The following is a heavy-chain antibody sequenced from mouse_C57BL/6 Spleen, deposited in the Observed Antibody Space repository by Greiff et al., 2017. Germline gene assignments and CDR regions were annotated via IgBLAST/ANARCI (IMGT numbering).Heavy chain of an antibody. V-gene: IGHV5-17*01. D-gene: IGHD2-2*01. CDR3: ARGYGYDEGYYFDY. Sequence: LVESGGGLVKPGGSLKLSCAASGFTFSDYGMHWVRQAPEKGLEWVAYISSGSSTIYYADTVKGRFTISRDNAKNTLFLQMTSLRSEDTAMYYCARGYGYDEGYYFDYWGQGTTLTVSS. CDR2: ISSGSSTI. J-gene: IGHJ2*01. CDR1: GFTFSDYG.